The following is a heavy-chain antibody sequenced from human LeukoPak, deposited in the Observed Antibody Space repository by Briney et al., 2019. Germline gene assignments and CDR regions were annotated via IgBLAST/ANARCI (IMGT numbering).Heavy chain of an antibody. Sequence: ASVKVSCKASGYTFTSYYMHWVRQAPGQGLEWMGIINPSGGSTSYAQKFQGRVTMTRDMSTSTVYMELSSLRSEGTAVYYCAILAMVRGAPLFDYWGQGTLVTVSS. V-gene: IGHV1-46*01. D-gene: IGHD3-10*01. CDR3: AILAMVRGAPLFDY. CDR2: INPSGGST. J-gene: IGHJ4*02. CDR1: GYTFTSYY.